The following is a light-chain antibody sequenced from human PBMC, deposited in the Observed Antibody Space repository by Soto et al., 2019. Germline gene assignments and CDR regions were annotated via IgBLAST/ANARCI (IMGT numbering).Light chain of an antibody. CDR2: GAS. V-gene: IGKV3-15*01. CDR3: QQYNNWPRT. CDR1: QSVGSN. Sequence: VVMTQSPATLSVSPGERATLSCRASQSVGSNLAWHQQKPGQAPRLLIYGASTRATGIPARFSGSGSGTEFTLTISSLQSEDFAVYYCQQYNNWPRTFGQGTKVEIK. J-gene: IGKJ1*01.